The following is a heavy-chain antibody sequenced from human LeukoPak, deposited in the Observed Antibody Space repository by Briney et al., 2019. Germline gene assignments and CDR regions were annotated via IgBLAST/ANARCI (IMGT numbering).Heavy chain of an antibody. CDR3: AKEGQLGVFDY. Sequence: GRSLRLSCAASGFTFDDYAMHWVWQAPGKGLEWVSGISWNSGSIGYADSVKGRSTISRDNAKNSLYLQMNSLRAEDTALYYCAKEGQLGVFDYWGQGTLVTVSS. D-gene: IGHD6-6*01. V-gene: IGHV3-9*01. CDR1: GFTFDDYA. CDR2: ISWNSGSI. J-gene: IGHJ4*02.